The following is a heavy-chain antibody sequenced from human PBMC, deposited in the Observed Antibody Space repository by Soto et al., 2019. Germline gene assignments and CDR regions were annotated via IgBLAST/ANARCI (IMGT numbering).Heavy chain of an antibody. J-gene: IGHJ4*02. V-gene: IGHV4-39*07. D-gene: IGHD2-15*01. CDR2: IYNTGST. CDR3: ARRYGGTFDY. CDR1: GVSISTSSYY. Sequence: SETLSLTCAVSGVSISTSSYYWGWVRLAPGKGLEWIASIYNTGSTNYNPSLKSRVTISVDTSKNQFSLKLSSVTAADTAVYYCARRYGGTFDYWGQGTLVTVSS.